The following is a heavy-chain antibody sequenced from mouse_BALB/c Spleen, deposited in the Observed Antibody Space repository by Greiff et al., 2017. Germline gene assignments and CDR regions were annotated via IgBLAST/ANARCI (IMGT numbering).Heavy chain of an antibody. V-gene: IGHV5-17*02. Sequence: EVQRVESGGGLVQPGGSRKLSCAASGFTFSSFGMHWVRQAPEKGLEWVAYISSGSSTIYYADTVKGRFTISRDNPKNTLFLQMTSLRSEDTAMYYCARGGPYFDYWGQGTTLTVSS. J-gene: IGHJ2*01. CDR3: ARGGPYFDY. CDR1: GFTFSSFG. CDR2: ISSGSSTI.